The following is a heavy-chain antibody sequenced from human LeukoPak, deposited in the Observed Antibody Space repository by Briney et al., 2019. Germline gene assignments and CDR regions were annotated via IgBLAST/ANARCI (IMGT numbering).Heavy chain of an antibody. CDR3: ARGSRATYEY. J-gene: IGHJ4*02. D-gene: IGHD3-16*01. CDR1: GFTFSNFA. V-gene: IGHV3-23*01. Sequence: PGGSLRLSCAASGFTFSNFAMTWVRQAPGKGLEWVSSIMEGGGGTFYADSVTGRLTISRDNSKNALYLQLNSLRVDDTAVYYCARGSRATYEYWGQGTLVTVFS. CDR2: IMEGGGGT.